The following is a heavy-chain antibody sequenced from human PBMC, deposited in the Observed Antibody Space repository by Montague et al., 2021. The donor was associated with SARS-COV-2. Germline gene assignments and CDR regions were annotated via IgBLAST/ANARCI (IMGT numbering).Heavy chain of an antibody. D-gene: IGHD4-23*01. CDR3: ARWDPQTLTLMGWRGKSARDY. CDR2: INHSGTT. Sequence: SETLSLTCAVYGWSFNGYYWTWIRQSPGKGLEWIAEINHSGTTNYNFNPSLRNRVTISVDTSKSQFSLKLSSVTAADTGVYYCARWDPQTLTLMGWRGKSARDYWGQGTLVTVSS. J-gene: IGHJ4*02. V-gene: IGHV4-34*01. CDR1: GWSFNGYY.